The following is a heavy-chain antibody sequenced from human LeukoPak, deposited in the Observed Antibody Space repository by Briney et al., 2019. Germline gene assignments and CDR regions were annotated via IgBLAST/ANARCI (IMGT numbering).Heavy chain of an antibody. J-gene: IGHJ4*02. Sequence: PGGSLRLSCAASGFTFSDHYMDWVRQAPGKGLEWVGRTRNKANSYTTEYAASVKGRFTISRDDSKNSLYLQMNSLRAEDTAVYYCAKDPGRGRSYYSYFDYWGQGTLVTVSS. CDR3: AKDPGRGRSYYSYFDY. D-gene: IGHD1-26*01. CDR2: TRNKANSYTT. CDR1: GFTFSDHY. V-gene: IGHV3-72*01.